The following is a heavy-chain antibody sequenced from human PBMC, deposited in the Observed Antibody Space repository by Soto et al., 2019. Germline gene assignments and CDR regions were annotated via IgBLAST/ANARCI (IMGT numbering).Heavy chain of an antibody. Sequence: PGGSLRLSCVTSGFTFSSDALNWVRQAPGKGLEWISAISGSGGRAYYADSVKGRFTISRDNSKNTLYLQMNSLRAEDTAVYYCARDHRMVGGVRYYGMDVWGKGTTVTVDS. J-gene: IGHJ6*04. D-gene: IGHD3-10*01. CDR3: ARDHRMVGGVRYYGMDV. CDR1: GFTFSSDA. V-gene: IGHV3-23*01. CDR2: ISGSGGRA.